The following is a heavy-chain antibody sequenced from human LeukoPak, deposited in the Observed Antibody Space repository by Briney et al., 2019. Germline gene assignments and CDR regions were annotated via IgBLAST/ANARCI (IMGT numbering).Heavy chain of an antibody. Sequence: GESLKISCKGSGYSFTSYWISWVRQMPGKGLEWMGIIYPGDSDTRYSPSFQGQFTISADKSISTAYLQWSSLKASDTAMYYCARRRYCGGDCYDRAFDIWGQGTMVTVSS. J-gene: IGHJ3*02. CDR1: GYSFTSYW. D-gene: IGHD2-21*02. CDR3: ARRRYCGGDCYDRAFDI. CDR2: IYPGDSDT. V-gene: IGHV5-51*01.